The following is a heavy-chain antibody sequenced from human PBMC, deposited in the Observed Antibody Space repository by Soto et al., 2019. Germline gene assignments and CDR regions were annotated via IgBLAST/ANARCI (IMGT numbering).Heavy chain of an antibody. CDR2: IYYSGST. CDR1: GGSISTSSYY. J-gene: IGHJ4*02. CDR3: ARLIGAAGGNCAY. D-gene: IGHD6-13*01. Sequence: QLQLQESGPGLVKPSETLSLTCTVSGGSISTSSYYWGWIRQPPGKGLEWIGSIYYSGSTYYNPSIMRRVTRTADTSKNQFSLKLRSVTADDTAVYYCARLIGAAGGNCAYWGQGTLVTVSS. V-gene: IGHV4-39*01.